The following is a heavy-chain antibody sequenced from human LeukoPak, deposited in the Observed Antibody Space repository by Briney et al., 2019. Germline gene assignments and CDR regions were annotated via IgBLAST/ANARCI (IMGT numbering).Heavy chain of an antibody. Sequence: KPGGSLRLSCAASGFTFSSFDMNWVRQAPGKGLEWVSSISTSSRYIYYRDSVKGRFTISRDDAKNSLYLQMNSLRAEDTAVYYCARADCSGSTCYLRRSWFDPWGQGTLVTVSS. CDR3: ARADCSGSTCYLRRSWFDP. CDR1: GFTFSSFD. D-gene: IGHD2-2*01. J-gene: IGHJ5*02. CDR2: ISTSSRYI. V-gene: IGHV3-21*01.